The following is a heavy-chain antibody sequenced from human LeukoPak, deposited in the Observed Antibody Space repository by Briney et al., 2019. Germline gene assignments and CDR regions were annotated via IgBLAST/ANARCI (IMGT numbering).Heavy chain of an antibody. V-gene: IGHV3-23*01. D-gene: IGHD6-19*01. CDR2: ISGSGGST. J-gene: IGHJ4*02. Sequence: GRPLRLPCAASGFTFSSYAMSWFRQAPGKGPDWISAISGSGGSTYYADSVKGRFTISRDNSKNTLYLQMNSLRAEDTAVYYCAFSKRGQWLGNFDYWGQGTLVTVSS. CDR1: GFTFSSYA. CDR3: AFSKRGQWLGNFDY.